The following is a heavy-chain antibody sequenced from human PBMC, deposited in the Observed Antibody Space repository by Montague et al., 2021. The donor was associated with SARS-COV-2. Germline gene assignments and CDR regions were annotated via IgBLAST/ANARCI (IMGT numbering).Heavy chain of an antibody. CDR3: ARDGVQFGDWPYYFAF. J-gene: IGHJ4*02. Sequence: SLRLSCAASGFTFNTYSMHWVRRAPGKGLEWVSSISSSGTYIYYADSVRGRFIISRDNAHNSLSLQLNSLRPEDTALYYCARDGVQFGDWPYYFAFWGQGTLVSVSS. V-gene: IGHV3-21*01. CDR1: GFTFNTYS. CDR2: ISSSGTYI. D-gene: IGHD2-21*02.